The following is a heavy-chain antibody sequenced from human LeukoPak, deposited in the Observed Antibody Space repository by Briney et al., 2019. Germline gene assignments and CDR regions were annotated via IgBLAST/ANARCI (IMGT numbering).Heavy chain of an antibody. V-gene: IGHV4-39*07. Sequence: SETLSLTCTVSGFSISSVRYYWGWIRQPPGKGLECIGSIFYTGRSYYNPSLKRRVTISVDTSKNQFSLKLSSVTAADTAVYYCAKILYSSSIDYWGQGTLVTVSS. CDR3: AKILYSSSIDY. J-gene: IGHJ4*02. CDR2: IFYTGRS. D-gene: IGHD6-13*01. CDR1: GFSISSVRYY.